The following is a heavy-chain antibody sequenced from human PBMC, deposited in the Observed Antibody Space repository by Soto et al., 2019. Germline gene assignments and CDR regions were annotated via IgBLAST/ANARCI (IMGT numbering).Heavy chain of an antibody. CDR3: ARTHFNILTGYYKSVGYFDY. V-gene: IGHV4-59*08. Sequence: SETLSLTCTVSGGSISDYYWSWIRQPPGKGLEWIGYIYYSVNTNYNPSLKSRVTISTDTSKNQFSLKLSSVTAADTAVYYCARTHFNILTGYYKSVGYFDYWGQGTLVTVSS. CDR1: GGSISDYY. CDR2: IYYSVNT. J-gene: IGHJ4*02. D-gene: IGHD3-9*01.